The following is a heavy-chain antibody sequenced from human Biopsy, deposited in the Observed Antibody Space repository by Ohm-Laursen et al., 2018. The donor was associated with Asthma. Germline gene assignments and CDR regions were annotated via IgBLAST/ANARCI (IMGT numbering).Heavy chain of an antibody. Sequence: SDTLSLTWPVSGVSIRSYYWTWIRQPPGKGLEWIGNIHYSGSTYSNPSLKSRVTISVDTSKKQISLRLSSVIAADTAVYYCAGFCSGGNCPDHWGKGTLVTVSS. J-gene: IGHJ4*02. CDR1: GVSIRSYY. CDR3: AGFCSGGNCPDH. D-gene: IGHD2-15*01. V-gene: IGHV4-59*07. CDR2: IHYSGST.